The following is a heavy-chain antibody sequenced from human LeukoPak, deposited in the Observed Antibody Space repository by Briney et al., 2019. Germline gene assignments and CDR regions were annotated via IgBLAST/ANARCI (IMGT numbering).Heavy chain of an antibody. J-gene: IGHJ4*02. CDR3: AKEGTSSVTTPYADY. CDR1: GFTFSSYA. D-gene: IGHD4-17*01. Sequence: GSLRLSCAASGFTFSSYAMHWVRQAPGKGLEWVAVISYDGSNKYYADSVKGRFTISRDNSKNTLYLQMNSLRAEDTAVYYCAKEGTSSVTTPYADYWGQGTLVTVSS. CDR2: ISYDGSNK. V-gene: IGHV3-30*04.